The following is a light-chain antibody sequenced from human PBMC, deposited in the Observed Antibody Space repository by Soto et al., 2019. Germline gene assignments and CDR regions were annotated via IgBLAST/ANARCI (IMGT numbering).Light chain of an antibody. CDR3: QQANSFPLT. J-gene: IGKJ4*01. Sequence: DIQMTQAPSSLSASVGDRVTITCQASQDISTYLNWYQQKPGKAPKLLIYDASNLETGVPSRFSGSGSGTDFTLTISSLQPEDFATYYCQQANSFPLTFGGGTTVDIK. V-gene: IGKV1-33*01. CDR1: QDISTY. CDR2: DAS.